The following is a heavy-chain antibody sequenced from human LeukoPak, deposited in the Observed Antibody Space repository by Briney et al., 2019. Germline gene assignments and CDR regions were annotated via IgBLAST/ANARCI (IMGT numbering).Heavy chain of an antibody. CDR2: IDHSGST. Sequence: PSQTLSLTCAVHGGSFSSYYWSWIRQPPGKGLEWIGEIDHSGSTKYNPSLKSRVTMSVDTSKNQFSLKLSSVTAADTAVYYCAREGMATNEGWASPKTYYYYYYMDVWGKGTTVTISS. CDR3: AREGMATNEGWASPKTYYYYYYMDV. CDR1: GGSFSSYY. V-gene: IGHV4-34*01. D-gene: IGHD5-24*01. J-gene: IGHJ6*03.